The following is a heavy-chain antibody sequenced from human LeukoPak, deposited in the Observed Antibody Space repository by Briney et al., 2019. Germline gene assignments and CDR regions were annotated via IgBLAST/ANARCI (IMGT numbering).Heavy chain of an antibody. D-gene: IGHD3-22*01. CDR2: INPNSGGT. Sequence: GASVKVSCKASGYTFTGYYMHWVRQAPGQGLEWMGWINPNSGGTNYAQKFQGRVTMTRDTSISTAYMELSRLRSDDTAVYYCARDIDQGAYYDSSGYSSPIDYWGQGTLVTVSS. CDR1: GYTFTGYY. V-gene: IGHV1-2*02. J-gene: IGHJ4*02. CDR3: ARDIDQGAYYDSSGYSSPIDY.